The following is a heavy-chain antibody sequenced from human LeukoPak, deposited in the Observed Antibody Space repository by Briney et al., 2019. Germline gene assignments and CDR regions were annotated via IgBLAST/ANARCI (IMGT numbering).Heavy chain of an antibody. D-gene: IGHD2-15*01. J-gene: IGHJ6*02. V-gene: IGHV1-8*01. Sequence: GASVKVSCKASGYTFTSSDINWVRQATGQGLEWMGWLNPNSGNTGYAQKFQGRVTMTRNTSISTAYMELSSLRSEDTAVYYCARGAATSYSYYYYGMDVWGQATTVTVSS. CDR1: GYTFTSSD. CDR3: ARGAATSYSYYYYGMDV. CDR2: LNPNSGNT.